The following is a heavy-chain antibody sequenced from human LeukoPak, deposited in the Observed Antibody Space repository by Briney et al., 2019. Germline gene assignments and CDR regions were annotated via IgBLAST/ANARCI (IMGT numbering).Heavy chain of an antibody. CDR3: ARGYYYDSSNYVSWFDP. CDR2: ISTGNGNT. D-gene: IGHD3-22*01. Sequence: ASVKVSCKASATTFSTYAIHWVRQAPGQGLEWMGWISTGNGNTKYSQGFQDRITITRDTSASTVYMELRGLRSDDMAIYYCARGYYYDSSNYVSWFDPWGQGTLVTVSS. J-gene: IGHJ5*02. V-gene: IGHV1-3*03. CDR1: ATTFSTYA.